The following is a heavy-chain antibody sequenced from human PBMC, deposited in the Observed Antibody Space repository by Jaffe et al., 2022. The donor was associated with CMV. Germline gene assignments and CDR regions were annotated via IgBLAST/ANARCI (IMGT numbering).Heavy chain of an antibody. CDR1: GFMFNTHW. Sequence: VQLVESGGGLVQPGGSLRLSCAASGFMFNTHWMSWVRQAPGKGLEWVANIKDDGSQKDSVDSVRGRFTISRDNAKNLLILEMNSLRGEDTAVYFCARLRVTTVRGLVGCYMDVWGKGTTVVVSS. D-gene: IGHD3-10*01. J-gene: IGHJ6*03. CDR2: IKDDGSQK. CDR3: ARLRVTTVRGLVGCYMDV. V-gene: IGHV3-7*03.